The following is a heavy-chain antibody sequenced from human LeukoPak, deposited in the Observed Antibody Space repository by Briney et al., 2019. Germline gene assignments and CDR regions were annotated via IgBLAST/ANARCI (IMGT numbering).Heavy chain of an antibody. CDR2: ISAYNSNT. D-gene: IGHD2-2*01. CDR1: GYTFTSYG. J-gene: IGHJ4*02. CDR3: ARQFKVPAGDY. V-gene: IGHV1-18*01. Sequence: GASVKVSCKASGYTFTSYGITWVRQAPGQGLEWMGWISAYNSNTDYAQKLQGRVTMTIDTSTSTAYMALRSLRSDDTAVYYCARQFKVPAGDYWGQGTLVTVSS.